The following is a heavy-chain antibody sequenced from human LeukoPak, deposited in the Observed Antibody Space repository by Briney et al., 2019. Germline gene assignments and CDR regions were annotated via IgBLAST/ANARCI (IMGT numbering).Heavy chain of an antibody. V-gene: IGHV1-8*03. J-gene: IGHJ5*02. CDR1: GYTFTSYD. CDR3: ARAPMVRGSRRNNIANWFDP. CDR2: MNPNSGNT. Sequence: ASVKVSCKASGYTFTSYDINWVRQATGQGLEWMGWMNPNSGNTGYAQKFQGRVTITRNTSISTAYMELSSLRSEDTAVYYCARAPMVRGSRRNNIANWFDPWGQGTLVTVSS. D-gene: IGHD3-10*01.